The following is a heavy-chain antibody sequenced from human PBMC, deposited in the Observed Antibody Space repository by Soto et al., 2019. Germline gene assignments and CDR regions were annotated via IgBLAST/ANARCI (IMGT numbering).Heavy chain of an antibody. CDR3: ARVSDFWSGYYVGMDV. CDR2: IYSGGST. Sequence: HPGGSLRLSCAASGFTVSSNYMSWVRQAPGKGLEWVSVIYSGGSTYYADSVKGRFTISRDNSKNTLYLQMNSLRAEDTAVYYCARVSDFWSGYYVGMDVWGQGTTVTVSS. V-gene: IGHV3-53*01. CDR1: GFTVSSNY. D-gene: IGHD3-3*01. J-gene: IGHJ6*02.